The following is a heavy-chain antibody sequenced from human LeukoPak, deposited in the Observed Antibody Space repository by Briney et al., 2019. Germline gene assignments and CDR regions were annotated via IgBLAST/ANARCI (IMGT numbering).Heavy chain of an antibody. Sequence: GGSLRLSCAASGFTFSSYWMHWVRQAPGKGLVWVSRINSDGSSTSYADSVKGRFTISRDNAKNTLYLQMNSLRAEDTAVYYCALTIVVVTAPDYWGQGTLVTVSP. CDR1: GFTFSSYW. J-gene: IGHJ4*02. CDR2: INSDGSST. CDR3: ALTIVVVTAPDY. D-gene: IGHD2-21*02. V-gene: IGHV3-74*01.